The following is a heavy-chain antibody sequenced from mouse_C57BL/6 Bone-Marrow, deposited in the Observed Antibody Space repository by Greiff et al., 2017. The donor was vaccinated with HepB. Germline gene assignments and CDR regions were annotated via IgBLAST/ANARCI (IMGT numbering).Heavy chain of an antibody. J-gene: IGHJ3*01. Sequence: QVQLQQSGPGLVQPSQSLSITCTVSGFSLTSYGVHWVRQSPGKGLEWLGVIWSGGSTDSNAAFISRLSISKDNSKSQVFFKMNSLQADDTAIYYCARERGDYYGSSLFAYWGQGTLVTVSA. D-gene: IGHD1-1*01. CDR2: IWSGGST. CDR3: ARERGDYYGSSLFAY. V-gene: IGHV2-2*01. CDR1: GFSLTSYG.